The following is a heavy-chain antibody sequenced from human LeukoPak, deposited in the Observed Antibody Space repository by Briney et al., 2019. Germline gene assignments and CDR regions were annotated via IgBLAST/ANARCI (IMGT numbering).Heavy chain of an antibody. D-gene: IGHD1-26*01. V-gene: IGHV3-23*01. Sequence: GGSLRLSCSASGFTFSSYAMHWVRQAPGKGLEWVSVISGSGGSTYYADSVKGRFTISRDNSKNTLYLQMNSLRAEDTAVYYCASGKVGTKAFDIWGQGTMVTVSS. CDR1: GFTFSSYA. J-gene: IGHJ3*02. CDR3: ASGKVGTKAFDI. CDR2: ISGSGGST.